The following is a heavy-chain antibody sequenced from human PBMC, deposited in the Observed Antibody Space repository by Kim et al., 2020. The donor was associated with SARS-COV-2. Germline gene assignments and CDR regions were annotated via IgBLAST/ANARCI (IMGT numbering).Heavy chain of an antibody. Sequence: SETLSLTCTVSGGSISSYYWSWIRQPPGKGLEWIGYIYYTGSTHYNPSLKSRVAISVDTYKNQFSLKLNSMTASDTAIYYCSRGSGSFDPCGQGTLVTVS. V-gene: IGHV4-59*08. CDR2: IYYTGST. CDR3: SRGSGSFDP. D-gene: IGHD3-10*01. J-gene: IGHJ5*02. CDR1: GGSISSYY.